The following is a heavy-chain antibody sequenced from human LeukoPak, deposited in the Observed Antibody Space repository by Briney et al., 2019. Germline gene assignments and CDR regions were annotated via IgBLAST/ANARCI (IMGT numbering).Heavy chain of an antibody. CDR3: ARLSGWYRTVYFDY. J-gene: IGHJ4*02. D-gene: IGHD6-19*01. CDR1: GGSTSSDY. V-gene: IGHV4-39*01. CDR2: IYYSGST. Sequence: SETLSLTCTVSGGSTSSDYWSWIRQPPGKGLEWIGSIYYSGSTYYNPSLKSRVTISVDTSKNQFSLKLSSVTAADTAVYYCARLSGWYRTVYFDYWGQGTLVTVSS.